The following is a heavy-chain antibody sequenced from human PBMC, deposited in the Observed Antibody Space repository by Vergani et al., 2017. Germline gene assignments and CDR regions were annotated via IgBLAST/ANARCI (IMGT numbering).Heavy chain of an antibody. Sequence: QVQLQESGPGLVKPSQTLSLTCTVSGGSISSGSYYWSWIRQPAGKGLEWIGRIYTSGRTNYNPSLKSRVTISVDTSKNQFSLKLSSVTAADTAVYYCAGELYGDFDYWGQGTLVTVSS. CDR3: AGELYGDFDY. J-gene: IGHJ4*02. V-gene: IGHV4-61*02. CDR1: GGSISSGSYY. D-gene: IGHD4-17*01. CDR2: IYTSGRT.